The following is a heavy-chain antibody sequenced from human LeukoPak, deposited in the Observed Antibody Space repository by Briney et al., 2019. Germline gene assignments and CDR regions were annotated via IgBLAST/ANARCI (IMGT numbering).Heavy chain of an antibody. CDR1: GFTFSSYA. D-gene: IGHD5-12*01. V-gene: IGHV3-30*04. CDR3: ARAERGYGGYLYFDY. J-gene: IGHJ4*02. CDR2: ISYDGSNK. Sequence: GRSLRLSCAASGFTFSSYAMHWVRQAPGKGLEWVAVISYDGSNKYYADSVKGRFTISRDNSKNTLYLQMNSLRAEDTAVYYCARAERGYGGYLYFDYWGQGTLVTVSS.